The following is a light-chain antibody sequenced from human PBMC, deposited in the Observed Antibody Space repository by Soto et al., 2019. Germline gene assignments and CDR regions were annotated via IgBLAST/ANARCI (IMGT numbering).Light chain of an antibody. CDR1: QDIGNW. Sequence: DIQMTQSPSSVSASVGDRVNITCRATQDIGNWLAWYQQKPGKAPKLLISASSSLQSGVPSRFSGSGSGTDFTHIISSLQPEDCAIYWWHQTNSFPWTFAQGTKVEIK. CDR2: ASS. CDR3: HQTNSFPWT. J-gene: IGKJ1*01. V-gene: IGKV1-12*01.